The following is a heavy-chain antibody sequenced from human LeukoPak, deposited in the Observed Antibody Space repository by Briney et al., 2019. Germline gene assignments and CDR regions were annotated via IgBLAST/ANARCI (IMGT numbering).Heavy chain of an antibody. CDR2: IPYDGSNK. V-gene: IGHV3-30*04. J-gene: IGHJ4*02. CDR3: ARPHDY. Sequence: GGSLRLSCAASGFTFSSYAMHWVRQAPGKGLEWVAVIPYDGSNKYYADSVKGRFTISRDNSKNTLYLQMNSLRAEDTAVYYCARPHDYWGQGTLVTVSS. CDR1: GFTFSSYA.